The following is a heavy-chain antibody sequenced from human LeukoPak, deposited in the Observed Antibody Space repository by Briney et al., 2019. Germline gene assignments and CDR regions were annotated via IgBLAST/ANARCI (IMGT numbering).Heavy chain of an antibody. CDR2: IYPGDSDI. CDR1: GYSFTSYW. Sequence: GGSLRLSCTGSGYSFTSYWIGWVRQMPGKGLEWMGSIYPGDSDITYSPSFQGQVTISADKSITTAYLQWSSLKASDTAMYYCARLRYYGSGSYGDYWGQGTLVTVSS. CDR3: ARLRYYGSGSYGDY. D-gene: IGHD3-10*01. J-gene: IGHJ4*02. V-gene: IGHV5-51*01.